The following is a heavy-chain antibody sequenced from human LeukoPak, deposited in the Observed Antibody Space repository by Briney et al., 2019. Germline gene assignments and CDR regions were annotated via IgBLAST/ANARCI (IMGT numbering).Heavy chain of an antibody. D-gene: IGHD2-2*01. CDR1: GFTFSNYW. CDR3: VRGQYELYN. J-gene: IGHJ4*02. CDR2: INSDGSST. V-gene: IGHV3-74*01. Sequence: GGSLRPSCAASGFTFSNYWMHWVHQGPGKGLVWVSRINSDGSSTSYADSVKGRFTISRDNAQNTLYLQMNSLRVEDTAVYYCVRGQYELYNWGQGTLVTVSS.